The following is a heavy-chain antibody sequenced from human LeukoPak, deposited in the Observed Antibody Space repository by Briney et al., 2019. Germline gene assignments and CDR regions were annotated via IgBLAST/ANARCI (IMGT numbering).Heavy chain of an antibody. CDR2: IWYDGSNK. CDR3: ARAPRDGYKYYYYGMDV. V-gene: IGHV3-33*01. CDR1: GFTFSSYG. Sequence: GGSLRLSCAASGFTFSSYGMHWVRQAPGKGLKWVAVIWYDGSNKYYADSVKGRFTISRDNSKNTLYLQMNSLRAEDTAVYYCARAPRDGYKYYYYGMDVWGQGTTVTVSS. D-gene: IGHD5-24*01. J-gene: IGHJ6*02.